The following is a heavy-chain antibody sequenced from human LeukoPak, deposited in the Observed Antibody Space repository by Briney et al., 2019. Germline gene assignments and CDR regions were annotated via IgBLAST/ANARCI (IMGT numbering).Heavy chain of an antibody. CDR2: IIPILGIA. J-gene: IGHJ4*02. V-gene: IGHV1-69*04. CDR1: GGTFSSYA. D-gene: IGHD3-16*01. Sequence: ASVKVSCKASGGTFSSYAISWVRQAPGQGLEWMGRIIPILGIANYAQKFQGRVTITADKSTSTAYMELSSLRSEDTAVYYCARDRGGGYGPFDYWGQGTLVTVSS. CDR3: ARDRGGGYGPFDY.